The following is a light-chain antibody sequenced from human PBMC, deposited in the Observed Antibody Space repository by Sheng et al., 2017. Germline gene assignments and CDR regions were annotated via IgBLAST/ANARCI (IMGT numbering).Light chain of an antibody. CDR3: QQFKVNPLT. J-gene: IGKJ4*01. Sequence: AIQLTQSPSSLSASVGDRVTITCRASQGIASALVWYQHNPGKAPKLLIYDASSLESGVSSRFSGSGSGTDFSLTISSLQPDDFATYYCQQFKVNPLTFGGGTEGGDQT. CDR2: DAS. V-gene: IGKV1-13*02. CDR1: QGIASA.